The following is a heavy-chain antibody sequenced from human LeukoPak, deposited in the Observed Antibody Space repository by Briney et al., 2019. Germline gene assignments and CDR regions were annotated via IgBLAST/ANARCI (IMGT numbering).Heavy chain of an antibody. CDR2: ISAYNGNT. Sequence: ASVKVSCKASGYTFTSYGFNWVRQAPGQGLEWMGWISAYNGNTNSAQNLQGRVTMTTDTSTSTAYMELRSLRSDDPAVYYCAGGSSSSPWGSWFDPWGQGTLVTVSS. J-gene: IGHJ5*02. CDR1: GYTFTSYG. D-gene: IGHD6-13*01. V-gene: IGHV1-18*01. CDR3: AGGSSSSPWGSWFDP.